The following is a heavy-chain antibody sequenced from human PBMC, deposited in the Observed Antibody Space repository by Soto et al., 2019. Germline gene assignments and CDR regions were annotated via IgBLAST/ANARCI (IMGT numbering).Heavy chain of an antibody. CDR3: ACHDYGDYYYFDY. J-gene: IGHJ4*02. Sequence: QVQLQQWGAGLLKPSETLSLTCAVYGGSFSGYYWSWIRQPPGQGLEWIGEINHSGSTNYNPSLKSRVTISVDTSKNQFSLKLSSVTAADTAVYYCACHDYGDYYYFDYWGQGTLVTVSS. CDR1: GGSFSGYY. D-gene: IGHD4-17*01. CDR2: INHSGST. V-gene: IGHV4-34*01.